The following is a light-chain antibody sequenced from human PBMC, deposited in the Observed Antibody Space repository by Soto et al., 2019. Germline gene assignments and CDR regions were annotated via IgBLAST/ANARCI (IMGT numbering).Light chain of an antibody. J-gene: IGKJ1*01. CDR1: RGIGDR. Sequence: DIQMTQSSSSLSAVVGDRVTITLRASRGIGDRLAWFQQKPGKAPQFLIQTASNLQSGVPSRFSGSGSGTEFILSINSLQPEDIATYYCLQVISFQRTFAQGTKVDI. CDR2: TAS. CDR3: LQVISFQRT. V-gene: IGKV1-12*01.